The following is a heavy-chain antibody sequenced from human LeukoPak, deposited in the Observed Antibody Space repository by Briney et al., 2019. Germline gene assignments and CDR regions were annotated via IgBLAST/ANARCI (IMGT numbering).Heavy chain of an antibody. J-gene: IGHJ4*02. CDR1: GGSLRGYY. D-gene: IGHD3-10*01. Sequence: PETLSLTCALYGGSLRGYYSRGMREPPEQGRECIGQINQRESTNYNPSLKSRVAISVDTSKNQFSLKMSSVTAAGTAVYSCARGRVGELFFLSGFDYWGQGTLVTVSS. V-gene: IGHV4-34*01. CDR3: ARGRVGELFFLSGFDY. CDR2: INQREST.